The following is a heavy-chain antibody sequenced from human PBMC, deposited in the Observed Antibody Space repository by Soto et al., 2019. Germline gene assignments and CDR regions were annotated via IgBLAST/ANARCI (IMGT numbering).Heavy chain of an antibody. CDR2: ISAYNGNT. V-gene: IGHV1-18*01. D-gene: IGHD3-3*01. CDR1: GYTCTSYG. J-gene: IGHJ6*03. CDR3: AIGRITIVGVVIYNYMDI. Sequence: QVQLVQSVAEVKKPGASVKVSCKASGYTCTSYGIIWVRQAPGQGLEWMGWISAYNGNTNYAQKLQGRVTMTTDTSTSTAYMELRSLRSDDTAVDYCAIGRITIVGVVIYNYMDIWGKGTTVTVSS.